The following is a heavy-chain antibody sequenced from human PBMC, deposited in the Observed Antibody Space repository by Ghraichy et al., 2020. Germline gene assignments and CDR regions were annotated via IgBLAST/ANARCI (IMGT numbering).Heavy chain of an antibody. CDR1: GGSFSGYY. CDR3: ARAVTMVRGGVDV. D-gene: IGHD3-10*01. J-gene: IGHJ6*04. CDR2: INHSGST. V-gene: IGHV4-34*01. Sequence: GSLRLSCAVYGGSFSGYYWSWIRQPPGKGLEWIGEINHSGSTNYNPSLKSRVTISVDTSKNQFSLKLSSVTAADTAVYYCARAVTMVRGGVDVWGKGTTVTVSS.